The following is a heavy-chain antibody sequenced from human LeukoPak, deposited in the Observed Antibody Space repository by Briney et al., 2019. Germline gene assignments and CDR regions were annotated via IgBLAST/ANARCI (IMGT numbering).Heavy chain of an antibody. CDR1: GGSISSSSYY. Sequence: PSETLSLTRTVSGGSISSSSYYWGWIRQPPGKGLEWIGSIYYGGSTYYNPSLKSRVTISVDTSKNQFSLKLSSVTAADTAVYYCARHRVVAASSPLDYWGQGTLVTVSS. J-gene: IGHJ4*02. CDR3: ARHRVVAASSPLDY. CDR2: IYYGGST. D-gene: IGHD2-15*01. V-gene: IGHV4-39*01.